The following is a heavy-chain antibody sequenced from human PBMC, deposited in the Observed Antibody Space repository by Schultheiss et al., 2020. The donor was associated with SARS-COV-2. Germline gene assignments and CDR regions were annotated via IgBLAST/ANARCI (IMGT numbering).Heavy chain of an antibody. V-gene: IGHV3-30*04. D-gene: IGHD5-24*01. J-gene: IGHJ6*02. CDR3: ARDPDGYLVYHHGMDV. Sequence: GESLKISCAASGFTFSSYAMHWVRQAPGKGLEWVAVISYDGSNQYYADSVKGRFTISRDNSKNTLYMQMNSLRAEDTAVYYCARDPDGYLVYHHGMDVWGQGTTVTVSS. CDR2: ISYDGSNQ. CDR1: GFTFSSYA.